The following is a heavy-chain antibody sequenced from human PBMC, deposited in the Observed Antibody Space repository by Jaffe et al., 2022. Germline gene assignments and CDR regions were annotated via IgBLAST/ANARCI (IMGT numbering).Heavy chain of an antibody. CDR2: ISSSSSYI. V-gene: IGHV3-21*01. CDR3: ARDCSGGSCALYYYYYMDV. D-gene: IGHD2-15*01. Sequence: EVQLVESGGGLVKPGGSLRLSCAASGFTFSSYSMNWVRQAPGKGLEWVSSISSSSSYIYYADSVKGRFTISRDNAKNSLYLQMNSLRAEDTAVYYCARDCSGGSCALYYYYYMDVWGKGTTVTVSS. J-gene: IGHJ6*03. CDR1: GFTFSSYS.